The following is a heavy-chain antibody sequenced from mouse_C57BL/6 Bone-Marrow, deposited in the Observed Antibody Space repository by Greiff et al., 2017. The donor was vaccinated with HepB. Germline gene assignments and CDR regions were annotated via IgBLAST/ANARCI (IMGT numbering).Heavy chain of an antibody. J-gene: IGHJ4*01. V-gene: IGHV12-3*01. CDR3: AGGIRRGAMDY. Sequence: KLQESGPGLVKPSQSLFLTCSITGFPITSGYYWIWIRQSPGKPLEWMGYITHSGETFYNPSLQSPISITRETSKNQFFLQLNSVTTEDTAMYYCAGGIRRGAMDYWGQGTSVTVSS. CDR1: GFPITSGYY. CDR2: ITHSGET.